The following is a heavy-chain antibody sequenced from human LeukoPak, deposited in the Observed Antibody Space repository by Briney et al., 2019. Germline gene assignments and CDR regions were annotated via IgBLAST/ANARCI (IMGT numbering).Heavy chain of an antibody. V-gene: IGHV1-18*01. CDR2: ISTNKGNT. D-gene: IGHD2-8*01. Sequence: GASVKVSCKASGYIFTNYGISWVRQAPGQGLEWMGWISTNKGNTNYAQRLQGRVTMTTDTSTTTAYMELRSLRSDDTAIYYCVRDIQWRFDPWGQGTLVSVSP. CDR3: VRDIQWRFDP. CDR1: GYIFTNYG. J-gene: IGHJ5*02.